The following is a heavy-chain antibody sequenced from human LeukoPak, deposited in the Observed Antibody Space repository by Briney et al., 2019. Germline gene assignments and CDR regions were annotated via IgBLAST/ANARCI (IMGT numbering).Heavy chain of an antibody. CDR3: ARVKGSSTFDY. D-gene: IGHD2-2*01. J-gene: IGHJ4*02. Sequence: EGSLRLSCAASGFTFSSYTMHWVRQAPGKGLEWVAVISYDGSNKYYADSVKGRFTISRDNSKNTLYLQMNSLRAEDTAVYYCARVKGSSTFDYWGQGTLVTVSS. CDR1: GFTFSSYT. V-gene: IGHV3-30-3*01. CDR2: ISYDGSNK.